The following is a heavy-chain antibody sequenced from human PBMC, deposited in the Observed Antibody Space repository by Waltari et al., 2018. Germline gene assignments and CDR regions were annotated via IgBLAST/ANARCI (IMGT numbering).Heavy chain of an antibody. D-gene: IGHD1-26*01. CDR2: IYHSGST. CDR3: AREPIVGATAFWYFDL. CDR1: GYSISSGYY. V-gene: IGHV4-38-2*02. Sequence: QVQLQESGPGLVKPSETLSLTCTVSGYSISSGYYLGWIRQPPGKGLEWIGSIYHSGSTYYNPSLKSRVTISVDTSKNQFSLKLSSVTAADTAVYYCAREPIVGATAFWYFDLWGRGTLVTVSS. J-gene: IGHJ2*01.